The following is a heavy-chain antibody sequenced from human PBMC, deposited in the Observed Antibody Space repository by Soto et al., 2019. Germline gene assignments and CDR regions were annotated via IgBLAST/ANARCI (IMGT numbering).Heavy chain of an antibody. J-gene: IGHJ6*02. V-gene: IGHV3-48*02. CDR1: GFTFSSFH. CDR3: ARVVVVIPPGYYYAMDV. D-gene: IGHD3-22*01. CDR2: ITSSSDTL. Sequence: GGSLRLSCAASGFTFSSFHMNWVRQAPGRGLEWVAYITSSSDTLYYSDSVKGRFTISRDNGKNSLFLQMNSLRDEDTAVYYCARVVVVIPPGYYYAMDVWGQGTTVTVSS.